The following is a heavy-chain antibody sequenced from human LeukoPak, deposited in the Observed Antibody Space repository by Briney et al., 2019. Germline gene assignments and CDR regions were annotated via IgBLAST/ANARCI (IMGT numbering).Heavy chain of an antibody. CDR2: IYYSGST. J-gene: IGHJ4*02. CDR3: ARESQLGDYFDY. V-gene: IGHV4-30-4*08. Sequence: SSETLSLTCTVSGGSISSGDYYWSWIRQPPGKGLEWIGYIYYSGSTYYNPSLKSRVTMSVDTSKNQFSLKLSSVTAADTAVYYCARESQLGDYFDYWGQGTLVTVSS. CDR1: GGSISSGDYY. D-gene: IGHD6-6*01.